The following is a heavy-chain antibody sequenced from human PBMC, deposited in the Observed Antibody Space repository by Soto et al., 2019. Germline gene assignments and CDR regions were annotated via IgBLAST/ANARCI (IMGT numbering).Heavy chain of an antibody. V-gene: IGHV3-53*01. CDR3: AKGSASARPYYFDY. CDR2: IYSGGST. D-gene: IGHD6-6*01. J-gene: IGHJ4*02. Sequence: GGSLRLSCAASGFTVSSNYMSWVRQAPGKGLEWVSVIYSGGSTYYADSVKGRFTISRDTSKNILYLQLNSLRAEDTALYYCAKGSASARPYYFDYWGQGTLVTVSS. CDR1: GFTVSSNY.